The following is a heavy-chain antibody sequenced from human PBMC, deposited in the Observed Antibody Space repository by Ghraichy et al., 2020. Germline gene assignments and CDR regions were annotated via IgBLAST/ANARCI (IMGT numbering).Heavy chain of an antibody. CDR3: AKDLTGIWYFDL. Sequence: ESLNISCAASGFTFSSYAMSWVRQAPGKGLEWVSAISGSGGSTYYADSVKGRFTISRDNSKNTLYLQMNSLRAEDTAVYYCAKDLTGIWYFDLWGRGTLVTVSS. CDR1: GFTFSSYA. V-gene: IGHV3-23*01. D-gene: IGHD1-20*01. CDR2: ISGSGGST. J-gene: IGHJ2*01.